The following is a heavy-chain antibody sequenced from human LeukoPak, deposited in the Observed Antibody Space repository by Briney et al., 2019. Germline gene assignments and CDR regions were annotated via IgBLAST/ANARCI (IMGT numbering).Heavy chain of an antibody. V-gene: IGHV4-59*01. J-gene: IGHJ5*02. Sequence: SETLSLTCTVSGHSISSDYWSWTRQPPGKGLEWIGYIHYSGSTNYNPSLKSRVTISVDTSRNHFSLNLSSVTAADTAVYYCARRATISSRFDPWGQGTLVTVSS. CDR3: ARRATISSRFDP. D-gene: IGHD5-24*01. CDR2: IHYSGST. CDR1: GHSISSDY.